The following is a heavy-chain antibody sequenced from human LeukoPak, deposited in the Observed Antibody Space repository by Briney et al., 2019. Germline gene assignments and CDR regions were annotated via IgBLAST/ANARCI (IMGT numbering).Heavy chain of an antibody. CDR2: ISAYNGNT. V-gene: IGHV1-18*01. Sequence: APVKVSCTASGYTFTSYGISWVRQAPGQGLEWMGWISAYNGNTNYAQKLQGRVTMTTDTSTSTAYMELRSLRSDDTAVYYCARGGYYDSSGYYNHWGQGTLVTVSS. CDR1: GYTFTSYG. D-gene: IGHD3-22*01. CDR3: ARGGYYDSSGYYNH. J-gene: IGHJ5*02.